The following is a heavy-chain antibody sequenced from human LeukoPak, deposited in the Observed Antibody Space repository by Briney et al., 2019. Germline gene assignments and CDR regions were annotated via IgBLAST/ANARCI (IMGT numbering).Heavy chain of an antibody. J-gene: IGHJ3*02. CDR2: ISSSSSYI. Sequence: GGSLRLSCAASGFTFSSYSMNWVRQAPGKGLEWVSSISSSSSYIYYADSVKGRFTISRDNAKNSLYLQMNSLRAEDTAIYYCSSWWVHGAFDIWGQGTMVTVSS. CDR3: SSWWVHGAFDI. CDR1: GFTFSSYS. V-gene: IGHV3-21*01. D-gene: IGHD6-13*01.